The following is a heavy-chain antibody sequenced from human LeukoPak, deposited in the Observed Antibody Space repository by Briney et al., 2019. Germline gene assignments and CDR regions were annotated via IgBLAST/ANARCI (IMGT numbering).Heavy chain of an antibody. V-gene: IGHV1-8*01. Sequence: ASVKVSCKASGNTFTSYDINWVRQATGQGLEWVGWMNPNSGNTGYAQNFQGRVTMTRNTSITTAYMELSSLRSEDTAVYYCARAFSSGYHSYDAFDIWGQGTMVTVSS. CDR1: GNTFTSYD. J-gene: IGHJ3*02. D-gene: IGHD3-22*01. CDR3: ARAFSSGYHSYDAFDI. CDR2: MNPNSGNT.